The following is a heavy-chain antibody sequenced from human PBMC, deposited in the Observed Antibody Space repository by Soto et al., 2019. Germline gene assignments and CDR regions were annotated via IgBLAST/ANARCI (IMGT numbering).Heavy chain of an antibody. V-gene: IGHV3-15*01. J-gene: IGHJ1*01. Sequence: GGSLRLSCAASGFTFSNAWMSWVRQAPGKGLERVGSIKSKTDGGTTDYAAPVKGRFTISRDDSKNTLYLQMYSLKTEDTAVYYCTTVVVATPFNWWEVATIYAYFQHWGQGTLVTVSS. CDR1: GFTFSNAW. CDR2: IKSKTDGGTT. CDR3: TTVVVATPFNWWEVATIYAYFQH. D-gene: IGHD5-12*01.